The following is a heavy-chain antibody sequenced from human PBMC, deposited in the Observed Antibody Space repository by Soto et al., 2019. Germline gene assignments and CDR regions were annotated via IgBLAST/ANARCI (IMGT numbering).Heavy chain of an antibody. CDR3: AREGYSSSWYFTQNNWFDP. V-gene: IGHV1-18*01. D-gene: IGHD6-13*01. CDR1: GYTFTSYG. J-gene: IGHJ5*02. Sequence: ASVKVSCKASGYTFTSYGISWVRQAPGQGLEWMGWISAYNGNTNYAQKLQGRVTMTTDTSTSTAYMELRSLRSGDTAVYYCAREGYSSSWYFTQNNWFDPWGQGTLVTVSS. CDR2: ISAYNGNT.